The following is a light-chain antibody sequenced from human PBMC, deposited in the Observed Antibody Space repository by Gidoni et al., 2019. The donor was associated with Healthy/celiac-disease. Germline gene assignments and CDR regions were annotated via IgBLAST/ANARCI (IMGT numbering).Light chain of an antibody. J-gene: IGKJ2*01. V-gene: IGKV3-20*01. Sequence: EIVLTQSPGTLSLSPGERATLSCRASQSVSSSYLAWYQQKPGQAPRLLIYGASSRATGIPDRLSGSGSGTDVTLTISRLEPEDFAVYDCQQYGSAPETFGQGTKLEIK. CDR1: QSVSSSY. CDR3: QQYGSAPET. CDR2: GAS.